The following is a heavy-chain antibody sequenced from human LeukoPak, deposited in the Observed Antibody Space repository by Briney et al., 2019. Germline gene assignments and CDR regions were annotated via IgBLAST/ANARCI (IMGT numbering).Heavy chain of an antibody. CDR1: GFTFSSYA. V-gene: IGHV3-23*01. Sequence: GGSLRLSCAAPGFTFSSYAMSWVRQAPGKGLEWVSAISGSGGSTYYADSVKGRFTISRDNSKNTLYLQMNSLRAEDTAVYYCAKGRDYPDAFDIWGQGTMVTVSS. CDR3: AKGRDYPDAFDI. J-gene: IGHJ3*02. D-gene: IGHD4-17*01. CDR2: ISGSGGST.